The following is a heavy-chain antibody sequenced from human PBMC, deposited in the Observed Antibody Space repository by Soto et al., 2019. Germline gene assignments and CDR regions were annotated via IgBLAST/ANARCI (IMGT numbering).Heavy chain of an antibody. Sequence: GGSLRLSCAASGFTFSSYAMHWVRQAPGKGLEWVAVISYDGSNKYYADSVKGRFTISSDNSKNTLYLQMNSLRAEDTAVYYCARGRYNWNYRHYDYYGMDVWGQGTTVTVSS. CDR1: GFTFSSYA. CDR2: ISYDGSNK. V-gene: IGHV3-30-3*01. D-gene: IGHD1-7*01. J-gene: IGHJ6*02. CDR3: ARGRYNWNYRHYDYYGMDV.